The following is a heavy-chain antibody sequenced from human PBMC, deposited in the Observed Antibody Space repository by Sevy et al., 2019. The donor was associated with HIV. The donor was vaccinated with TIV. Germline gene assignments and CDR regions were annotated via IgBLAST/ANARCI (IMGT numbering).Heavy chain of an antibody. V-gene: IGHV1-2*06. CDR3: ARAYYYDSSAYRFDD. CDR2: INPNSGDT. Sequence: ASVKVSCKASGYTFNAYFMHWVRQAPGQGLECMGRINPNSGDTTYAQKFQGRVTMSRDTSISTAYMELHRLTSDDTAVYYCARAYYYDSSAYRFDDWGQGTLVTVSS. CDR1: GYTFNAYF. D-gene: IGHD3-22*01. J-gene: IGHJ4*02.